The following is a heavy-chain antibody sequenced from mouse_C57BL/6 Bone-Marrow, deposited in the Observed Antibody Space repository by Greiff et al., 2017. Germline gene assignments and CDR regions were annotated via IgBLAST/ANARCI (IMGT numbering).Heavy chain of an antibody. CDR3: AREYYGTYWYFDV. V-gene: IGHV1-82*01. J-gene: IGHJ1*03. CDR1: GYAFSSSW. Sequence: VKLLESGPELVKPGASVKISCKASGYAFSSSWMNWVKQRPGKGLEWIGRIYPGDGDTNYNGKFKGKATLTADKASSTAYMQLSSLTSEDSAVYFCAREYYGTYWYFDVWGTGTTVTVSS. CDR2: IYPGDGDT. D-gene: IGHD1-1*01.